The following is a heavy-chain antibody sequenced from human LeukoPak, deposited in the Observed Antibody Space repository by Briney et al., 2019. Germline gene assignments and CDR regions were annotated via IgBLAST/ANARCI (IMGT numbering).Heavy chain of an antibody. D-gene: IGHD2-2*01. CDR1: GFTFSSYA. J-gene: IGHJ6*03. CDR3: AREGYQLLWGYYYYYMDV. Sequence: EGSLRLSCAASGFTFSSYAMHWVRQAPGKGLEWVAVISYDGSNKYYADSVKGRFTISRDNSKNTLYLQMNSLRAEDTAVYYCAREGYQLLWGYYYYYMDVWGKGTTVTVSS. V-gene: IGHV3-30-3*01. CDR2: ISYDGSNK.